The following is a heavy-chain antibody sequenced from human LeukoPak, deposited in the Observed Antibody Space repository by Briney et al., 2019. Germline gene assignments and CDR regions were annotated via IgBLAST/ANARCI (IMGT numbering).Heavy chain of an antibody. D-gene: IGHD5-24*01. Sequence: ASVKVSCKASGYTFTSYGISWVRQAPGQGLEWMGWISAFSGKTNYAQKFQGRVTITADESTSTAYMELSSLRSEDTAVYYCARMDGYSEFDYWGQGTLVTVSS. J-gene: IGHJ4*02. V-gene: IGHV1-18*01. CDR1: GYTFTSYG. CDR2: ISAFSGKT. CDR3: ARMDGYSEFDY.